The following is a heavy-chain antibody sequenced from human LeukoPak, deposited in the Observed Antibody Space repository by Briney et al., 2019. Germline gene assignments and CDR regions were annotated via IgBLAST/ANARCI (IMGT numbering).Heavy chain of an antibody. V-gene: IGHV3-21*01. D-gene: IGHD6-19*01. Sequence: KPGGSLRLSCATSGFTFSSYSMNWVRQAPGKGLKWASSISSSNSYIYNADSVKGRFTISRDNAKNSLYLQMNSLRAEDTAVYYCARDQGLLVVAGRFGYWGQGTLVTVSS. J-gene: IGHJ4*02. CDR1: GFTFSSYS. CDR3: ARDQGLLVVAGRFGY. CDR2: ISSSNSYI.